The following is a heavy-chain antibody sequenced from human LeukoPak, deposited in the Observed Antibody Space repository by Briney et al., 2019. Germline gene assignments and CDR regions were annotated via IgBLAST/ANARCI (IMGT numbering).Heavy chain of an antibody. CDR3: AGGVSAPLDY. V-gene: IGHV4-59*01. CDR1: GGSISSYY. J-gene: IGHJ4*02. Sequence: PSETLSLTCTVSGGSISSYYWSWIRQPPGKGLEWIGYINYSGSTNYNPSLKSRVTISVDTSKNQFSLKLSSVTAADTAVYYCAGGVSAPLDYWGQGTLVTVSS. CDR2: INYSGST. D-gene: IGHD3-16*01.